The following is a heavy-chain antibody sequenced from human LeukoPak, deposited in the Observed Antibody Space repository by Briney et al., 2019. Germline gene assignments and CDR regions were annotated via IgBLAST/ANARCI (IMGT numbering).Heavy chain of an antibody. Sequence: PGGSLRLSCAASGFTFSSYSMNWVRQAPGKGLEGVSSISSSSSYIYYADSVKGRFTISRDNAKNSLYLQMNSLRAEDTPVYYCARAADMVRGVIHYYFDYWGQGTLVTVSS. D-gene: IGHD3-10*01. V-gene: IGHV3-21*01. CDR3: ARAADMVRGVIHYYFDY. CDR2: ISSSSSYI. CDR1: GFTFSSYS. J-gene: IGHJ4*02.